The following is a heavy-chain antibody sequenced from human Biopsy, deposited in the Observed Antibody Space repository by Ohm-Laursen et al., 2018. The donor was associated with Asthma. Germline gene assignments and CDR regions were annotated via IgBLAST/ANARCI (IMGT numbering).Heavy chain of an antibody. Sequence: TQTLTLTCSFSGLSLRTPGVGVGWIRQSPGKALEWLALIYLEDYNLFRPSLKRRLTITKDPSKNQVVLTMTKMDPVDSGTYYCALSQDSGFDDHSPSWFDPWGQGTLVTVSS. CDR1: GLSLRTPGVG. V-gene: IGHV2-5*02. CDR3: ALSQDSGFDDHSPSWFDP. CDR2: IYLEDYN. J-gene: IGHJ5*02. D-gene: IGHD3-9*01.